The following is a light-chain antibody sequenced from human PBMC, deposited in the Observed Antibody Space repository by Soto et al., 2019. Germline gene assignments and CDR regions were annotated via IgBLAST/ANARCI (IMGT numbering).Light chain of an antibody. V-gene: IGKV1-5*01. CDR3: QQRSNWPWT. Sequence: DIQMTQSPSTLSASVGDRVTITCRASQNINTWLAWYQQKPGKAPKLLIYDASSLESGVPSRFSGSGSGTEFTLTISSLEPEDFAVYYCQQRSNWPWTFGQGTKVDIK. J-gene: IGKJ1*01. CDR2: DAS. CDR1: QNINTW.